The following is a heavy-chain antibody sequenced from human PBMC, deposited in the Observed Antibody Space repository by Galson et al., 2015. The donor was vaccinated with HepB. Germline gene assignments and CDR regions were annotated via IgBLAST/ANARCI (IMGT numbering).Heavy chain of an antibody. D-gene: IGHD6-19*01. CDR1: GFTFSRYC. J-gene: IGHJ4*02. V-gene: IGHV3-7*03. CDR2: IKQDGSEK. Sequence: SLRLSCAASGFTFSRYCMSWVRQAPGKGLEWVANIKQDGSEKNCVDSVKGRFTISRDNTKNSLYLQMNSLRAEDTAVYYCARDFYSSVRDSPTDWGQGTLVTVSS. CDR3: ARDFYSSVRDSPTD.